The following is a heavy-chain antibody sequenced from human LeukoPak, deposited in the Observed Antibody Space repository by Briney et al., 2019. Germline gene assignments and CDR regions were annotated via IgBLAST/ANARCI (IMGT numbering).Heavy chain of an antibody. V-gene: IGHV3-7*01. J-gene: IGHJ5*02. CDR2: IKQDGSEK. Sequence: PGGSLRLSCAASGFTFSSYGMHWVRQAPGKGLEWVANIKQDGSEKYYVDSVKGRFTISRDNAKNSLYLQMNSLRAEDTAVYYCARGPYSSSWEIDWFDPWGQGTLVTVSS. D-gene: IGHD6-13*01. CDR1: GFTFSSYG. CDR3: ARGPYSSSWEIDWFDP.